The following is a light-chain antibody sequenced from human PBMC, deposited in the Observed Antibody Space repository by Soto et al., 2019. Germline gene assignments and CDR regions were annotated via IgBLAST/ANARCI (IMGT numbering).Light chain of an antibody. V-gene: IGLV2-14*01. CDR2: GVF. J-gene: IGLJ3*02. Sequence: QSALTQPASVSGSPGQSITISCTGTSSDVGRYNYVSWYQQHPGKAPKLIIYGVFNRPSGVSSRFSASKSGNTASLTISGLQAEDEADYYCSSDTSSSTWVFGGGTQLTVL. CDR3: SSDTSSSTWV. CDR1: SSDVGRYNY.